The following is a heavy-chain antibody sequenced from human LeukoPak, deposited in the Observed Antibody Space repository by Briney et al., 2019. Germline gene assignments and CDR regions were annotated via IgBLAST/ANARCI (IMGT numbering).Heavy chain of an antibody. CDR2: IYYSGST. CDR1: GGSISSYY. CDR3: ASLGQEYSLDY. J-gene: IGHJ4*02. Sequence: SETLSLTCTVSGGSISSYYWSWIRQPPGKGLEWIGYIYYSGSTNYNPSLKSRVTISVDTSKNQFSLKLSSVTAADTAAYYCASLGQEYSLDYWGQGTLVTVSS. V-gene: IGHV4-59*08. D-gene: IGHD5-18*01.